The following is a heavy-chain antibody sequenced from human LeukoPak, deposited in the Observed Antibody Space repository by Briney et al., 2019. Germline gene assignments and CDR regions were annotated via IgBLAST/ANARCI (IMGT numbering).Heavy chain of an antibody. V-gene: IGHV6-1*01. CDR3: ARGLPYSSGWYGGYYFDY. CDR1: GDSVSSNSAA. D-gene: IGHD6-19*01. J-gene: IGHJ4*02. CDR2: TYYRSKWYN. Sequence: SQTLSLTCAISGDSVSSNSAAWNWIRQSPSRGLEWLGRTYYRSKWYNDYAVSVKSRITINPDTSKNQFSLQLNSVTPEDTAVYYCARGLPYSSGWYGGYYFDYWGQGTLVTVSS.